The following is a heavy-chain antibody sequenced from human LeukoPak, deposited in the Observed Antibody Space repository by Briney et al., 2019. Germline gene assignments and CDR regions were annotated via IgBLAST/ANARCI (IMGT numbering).Heavy chain of an antibody. CDR3: ARALKGGYDAFDI. Sequence: GGSLRLSCAASGFTFSSYWMSWVRQAPGKGLEWVANIKQDGSEKYYVDSVKGRFTISRDNAKNSLYLQMNSLRAEDTAVYYCARALKGGYDAFDIWGQGTMVTVSS. CDR2: IKQDGSEK. J-gene: IGHJ3*02. CDR1: GFTFSSYW. D-gene: IGHD3-16*01. V-gene: IGHV3-7*01.